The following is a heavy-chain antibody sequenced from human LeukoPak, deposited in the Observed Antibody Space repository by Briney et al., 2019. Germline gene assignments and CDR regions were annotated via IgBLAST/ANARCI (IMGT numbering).Heavy chain of an antibody. CDR2: IYPSDSDT. J-gene: IGHJ3*02. CDR3: ATSFDTSGSDAFDI. D-gene: IGHD3-22*01. CDR1: GYSFTSYW. V-gene: IGHV5-51*01. Sequence: GESLKISCKGSGYSFTSYWIGWVRQMPGKGLEWMGIIYPSDSDTQYSPSFQGQVTFSADKSFSPAYLQWSSLKASDTAIYYCATSFDTSGSDAFDIWGQGTMVTVSS.